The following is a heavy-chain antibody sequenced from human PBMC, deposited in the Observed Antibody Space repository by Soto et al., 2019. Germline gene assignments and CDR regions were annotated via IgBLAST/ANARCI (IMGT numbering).Heavy chain of an antibody. V-gene: IGHV4-34*01. J-gene: IGHJ5*02. CDR1: GGSFSGYY. CDR3: ARVGVRGGDYGVSMFDP. CDR2: INHSGTT. Sequence: SETLSLTCAVYGGSFSGYYWSWIRQPPGKGLEWIGEINHSGTTNYNPSLKSRVTISVDTSKNQFSLKLSSVTAADTAVYYCARVGVRGGDYGVSMFDPWGQGTLVTVSS. D-gene: IGHD4-17*01.